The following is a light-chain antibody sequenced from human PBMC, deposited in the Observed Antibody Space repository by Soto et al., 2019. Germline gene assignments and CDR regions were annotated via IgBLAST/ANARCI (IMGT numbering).Light chain of an antibody. V-gene: IGKV3-15*01. CDR2: GAS. Sequence: EIVMTQSPATLSVSPGERATLSCRASQSVSSNLAWYQQKPGQATRLLIYGASTRATGNPARFSGSGSGTEFTLTISSLQSEDFAVYYCQQYNNWPPYTFGQGTKLEIK. CDR1: QSVSSN. CDR3: QQYNNWPPYT. J-gene: IGKJ2*01.